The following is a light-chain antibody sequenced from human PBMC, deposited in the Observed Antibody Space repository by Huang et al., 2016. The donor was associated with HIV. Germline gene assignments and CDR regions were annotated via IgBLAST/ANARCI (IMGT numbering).Light chain of an antibody. J-gene: IGKJ5*01. CDR2: GAS. V-gene: IGKV3-15*01. CDR3: QQYTNWPRT. Sequence: EIVMTQSPATLSVSPGERAPLSCRASQGVSSNLAWYQQKPGQAPRLLIYGASTRATGIPARFSGSGSGTEFTLTISSLQSEDFAVYYCQQYTNWPRTVGQGTRLEIK. CDR1: QGVSSN.